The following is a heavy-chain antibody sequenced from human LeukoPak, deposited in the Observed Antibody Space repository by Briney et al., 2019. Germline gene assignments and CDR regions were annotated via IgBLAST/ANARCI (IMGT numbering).Heavy chain of an antibody. J-gene: IGHJ4*02. V-gene: IGHV3-23*01. CDR2: ISGSGGST. Sequence: GGSLRLSCAASGFTFSSYAMSWVRQAPGQGLEWVSAISGSGGSTSYADSVKGRFTISRANSKNSLYLQMNSLRAEDTAVYYCAKTSPMSDYWGQGTLVTVSS. CDR1: GFTFSSYA. CDR3: AKTSPMSDY.